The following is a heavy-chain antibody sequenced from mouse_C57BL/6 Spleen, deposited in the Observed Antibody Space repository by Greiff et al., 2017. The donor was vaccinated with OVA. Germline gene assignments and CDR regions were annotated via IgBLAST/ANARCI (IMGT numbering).Heavy chain of an antibody. CDR1: GYTFTSYW. CDR3: AREGSFYYDYDGFAY. J-gene: IGHJ3*01. CDR2: INPSNGGT. Sequence: QVQLQQPGTELVKPGASVKLSCKASGYTFTSYWMHWVKQRPGQGLEWIGNINPSNGGTNYNEKFKSKATLTVDKASITSYMQLSGLTSEDSAVYYCAREGSFYYDYDGFAYWGQGTLVTVSA. V-gene: IGHV1-53*01. D-gene: IGHD2-4*01.